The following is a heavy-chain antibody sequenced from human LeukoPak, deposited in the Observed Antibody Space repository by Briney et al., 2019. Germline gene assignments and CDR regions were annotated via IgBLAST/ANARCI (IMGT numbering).Heavy chain of an antibody. CDR1: GFTFSSYA. V-gene: IGHV3-30-3*01. D-gene: IGHD3-3*01. J-gene: IGHJ4*02. Sequence: SGRSLRLSCAASGFTFSSYAMHWVRQAPGKGLEWVAVISYDGSNKYYADSVKGRFTISRDNSKNTLYLQMNSLRAEDTAVYYCARDFERFSDATPFDYWGQGTLVTVSS. CDR2: ISYDGSNK. CDR3: ARDFERFSDATPFDY.